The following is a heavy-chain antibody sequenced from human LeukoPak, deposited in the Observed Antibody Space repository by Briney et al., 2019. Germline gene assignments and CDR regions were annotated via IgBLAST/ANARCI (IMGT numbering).Heavy chain of an antibody. CDR1: GGTFSSYA. D-gene: IGHD3-10*01. J-gene: IGHJ3*02. CDR3: ARGFHYYGSGSPDAFDI. V-gene: IGHV1-69*06. Sequence: SVKVSRKASGGTFSSYAISWVRQAPGQGLEWMGGIIPIFGTANYAQKFQGRVTITADKSTSTAYMELSSLRSEDTAVYYCARGFHYYGSGSPDAFDIWGQGTMVTVSS. CDR2: IIPIFGTA.